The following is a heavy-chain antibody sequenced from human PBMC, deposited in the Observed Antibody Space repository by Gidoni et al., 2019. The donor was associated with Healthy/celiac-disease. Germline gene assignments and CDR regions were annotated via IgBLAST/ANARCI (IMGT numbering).Heavy chain of an antibody. CDR1: GGSISSYY. D-gene: IGHD2-15*01. CDR3: ARGGPLNWFDP. CDR2: IYYSGST. Sequence: QVQLQESGTGLVKPSETLSLTCTVSGGSISSYYWSWIRQPPGKGLEWIGYIYYSGSTNYNPSLKSRVTISVDTSKNQFSLKLSSVTAADTAVYYCARGGPLNWFDPWGQGTLVTVSS. J-gene: IGHJ5*02. V-gene: IGHV4-59*01.